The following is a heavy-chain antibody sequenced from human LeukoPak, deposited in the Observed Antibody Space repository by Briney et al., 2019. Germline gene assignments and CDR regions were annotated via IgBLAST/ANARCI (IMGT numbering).Heavy chain of an antibody. D-gene: IGHD2-15*01. CDR3: ARLVVVAATTRRVYNWFDP. CDR2: IIPIFGTA. CDR1: GGTFSSYA. V-gene: IGHV1-69*05. J-gene: IGHJ5*02. Sequence: SVKVSCKASGGTFSSYAISWVRQAPGQGLEWMGGIIPIFGTANYAQKFQGRVTITTDESTSTAYMELSSLRSEDTAVYYCARLVVVAATTRRVYNWFDPWGQGTLVTVSS.